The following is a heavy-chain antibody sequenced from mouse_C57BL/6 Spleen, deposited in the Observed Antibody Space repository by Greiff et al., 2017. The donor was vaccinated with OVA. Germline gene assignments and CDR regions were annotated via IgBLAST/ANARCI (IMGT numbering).Heavy chain of an antibody. CDR3: ARGGYDAPFAY. V-gene: IGHV1-54*01. CDR1: GYAFTNYL. J-gene: IGHJ3*01. Sequence: QVQLQQSGAELVRPGTSVKVSCKASGYAFTNYLIEWVKQRPGQGLEWIGVINPGSGGTNYNEKFKGKATLTADKYSSTAYMQLSSLTSEDSAVYFCARGGYDAPFAYWGQGTLVTVSA. CDR2: INPGSGGT. D-gene: IGHD2-2*01.